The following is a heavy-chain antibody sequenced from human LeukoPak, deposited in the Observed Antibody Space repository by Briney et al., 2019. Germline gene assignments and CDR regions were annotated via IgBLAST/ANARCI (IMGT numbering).Heavy chain of an antibody. CDR2: FDPEDGET. Sequence: ASVKVSCKVSGYTLTELSMHWVRQAPGKGLEWMGGFDPEDGETIYAQKFQGRVTMTEDTSTDTAYMELSSLRSEDTAVYYCARDLAVPAAIHDAYEMWGQGTVVTVSP. CDR3: ARDLAVPAAIHDAYEM. D-gene: IGHD2-2*01. V-gene: IGHV1-24*01. J-gene: IGHJ3*02. CDR1: GYTLTELS.